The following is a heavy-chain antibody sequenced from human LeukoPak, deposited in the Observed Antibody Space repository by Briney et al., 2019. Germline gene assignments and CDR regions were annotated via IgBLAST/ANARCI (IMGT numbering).Heavy chain of an antibody. D-gene: IGHD1-26*01. CDR3: SKRSGGYYNH. J-gene: IGHJ5*02. CDR2: IYSDYDDGHT. V-gene: IGHV3-66*02. Sequence: GGSLRLSCAASGFAVNGDNMSWVRQAPGKRLEWVSVIYSDYDDGHTNYADSVRGRFTISRDNSKNMVYLQMDSLRVEDTAGYYCSKRSGGYYNHWGQGTLVTVSS. CDR1: GFAVNGDN.